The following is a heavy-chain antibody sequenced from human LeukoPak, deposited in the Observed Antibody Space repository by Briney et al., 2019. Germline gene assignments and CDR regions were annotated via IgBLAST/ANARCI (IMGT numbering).Heavy chain of an antibody. J-gene: IGHJ4*02. V-gene: IGHV3-33*08. D-gene: IGHD3-22*01. Sequence: GALRLSCAASGFTFSSYWMSWVRQAPGKGLEWVAVIWYDGSNKYYADSVKGRFTISRDNSKNTLYLQMNSLRAEDTAVYYCARDYHYYDSSGYFVWGQGTLVTVSS. CDR3: ARDYHYYDSSGYFV. CDR1: GFTFSSYW. CDR2: IWYDGSNK.